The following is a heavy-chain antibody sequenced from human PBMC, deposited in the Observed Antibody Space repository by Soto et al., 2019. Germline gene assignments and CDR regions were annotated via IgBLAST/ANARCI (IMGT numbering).Heavy chain of an antibody. D-gene: IGHD6-19*01. Sequence: ASVKVSCKASGYTFTSYGISWVRQAPGQGLEWMGWISAYNGNTNYAQKLQGRFTMTTDTSTSTAYMELRSLRSDDTAVYYCARDIAVVNWFDPWGQGTLVTVSS. J-gene: IGHJ5*02. CDR2: ISAYNGNT. V-gene: IGHV1-18*04. CDR1: GYTFTSYG. CDR3: ARDIAVVNWFDP.